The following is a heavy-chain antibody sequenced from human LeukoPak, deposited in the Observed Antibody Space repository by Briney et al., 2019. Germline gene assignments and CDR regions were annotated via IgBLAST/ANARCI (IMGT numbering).Heavy chain of an antibody. CDR3: ARQTANTAAFDS. V-gene: IGHV4-59*08. J-gene: IGHJ3*02. Sequence: PSETLSLTCTVSGGSLNTYYWSWIRQPPGKGLEWIAYVRDNGERNYKLSLKSRVAISLDTAKNQISLSLTFVTAADTPIYYCARQTANTAAFDSWGLGTMVTVSS. D-gene: IGHD5-18*01. CDR1: GGSLNTYY. CDR2: VRDNGER.